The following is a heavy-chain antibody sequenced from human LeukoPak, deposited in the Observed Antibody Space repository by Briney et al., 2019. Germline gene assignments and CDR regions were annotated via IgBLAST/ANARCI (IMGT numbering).Heavy chain of an antibody. D-gene: IGHD1-14*01. V-gene: IGHV4-34*01. J-gene: IGHJ2*01. Sequence: PETLSLTCAVYGGSFSGYYWSWIRQPPGKGLEWIGEINHSGSTNYNPSLKSRVTISVDTSKNQFSLKLSSVTAADTAVYYCARKKPRWYFDLWGRGTLVTVSS. CDR3: ARKKPRWYFDL. CDR2: INHSGST. CDR1: GGSFSGYY.